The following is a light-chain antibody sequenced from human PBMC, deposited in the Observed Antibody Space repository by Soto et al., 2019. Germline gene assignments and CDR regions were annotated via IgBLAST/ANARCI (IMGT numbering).Light chain of an antibody. CDR3: QQRSNWPPIT. Sequence: EIVLTQSPATLSLSPGERATLSCRASQSVSSYLAWYQQKPGQAPRLLIYDASNRATGIPDRFSGSGSGTDFTLTISSLESEDFAVYYCQQRSNWPPITFGQGTRLEIK. CDR2: DAS. J-gene: IGKJ5*01. CDR1: QSVSSY. V-gene: IGKV3-11*01.